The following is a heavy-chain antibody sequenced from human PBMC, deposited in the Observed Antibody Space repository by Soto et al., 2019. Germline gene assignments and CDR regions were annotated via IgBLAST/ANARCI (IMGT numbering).Heavy chain of an antibody. V-gene: IGHV3-74*01. CDR1: GFTFRNYW. CDR3: ARGGVERFDY. CDR2: ISDYGRI. Sequence: EVQLVESGGGLVQPGGSLRLSCAASGFTFRNYWMHWVRQAPGKGLVWVSRISDYGRINYADSVKGRFTISRDDAKSELYLQTNNLTAEDTAVYYCARGGVERFDYWGQGALVTVSS. D-gene: IGHD1-1*01. J-gene: IGHJ4*02.